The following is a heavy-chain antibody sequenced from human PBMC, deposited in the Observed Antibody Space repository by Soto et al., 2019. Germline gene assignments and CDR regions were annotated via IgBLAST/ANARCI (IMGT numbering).Heavy chain of an antibody. CDR3: ARTWARDVVPAYYFDY. V-gene: IGHV4-34*01. Sequence: QVQLQQWGAGLLKPSETLSLTCAVYGGSFSGYYWSWIRQPPGKGLELIGEINHSGSTNYNPSLQSRVTISVDTSKNQFSLKLSSVTAADTAVYYCARTWARDVVPAYYFDYWGQGTLVTVSA. CDR2: INHSGST. D-gene: IGHD2-15*01. J-gene: IGHJ4*02. CDR1: GGSFSGYY.